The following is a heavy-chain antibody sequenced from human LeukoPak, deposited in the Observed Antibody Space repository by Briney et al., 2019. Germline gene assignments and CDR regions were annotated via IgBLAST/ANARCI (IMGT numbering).Heavy chain of an antibody. Sequence: PGGSLRLSCAASGFTFSSYGMHWVRQAPGKGLEWVAVISYDGSNKYYADSVKGRFTISRDNSKNTLYLQMNSLRAEDTAVYYCARSTSYGDYFDYWGQGTLVTVSS. D-gene: IGHD4-17*01. CDR2: ISYDGSNK. J-gene: IGHJ4*02. CDR1: GFTFSSYG. V-gene: IGHV3-30*03. CDR3: ARSTSYGDYFDY.